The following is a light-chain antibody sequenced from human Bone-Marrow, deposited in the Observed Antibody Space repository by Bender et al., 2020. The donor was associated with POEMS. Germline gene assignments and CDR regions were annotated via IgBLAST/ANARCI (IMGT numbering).Light chain of an antibody. Sequence: QSVLTQPPSASGTPGQRVTISCSGSNSNIGTNAVNWYQQFPGTAPKLLIYSDNQRPSGVPDRFYAFKSGTSASLAISGLQSEDEADYYCETWDAGLSGGVFGGGTKLTDL. CDR2: SDN. CDR1: NSNIGTNA. V-gene: IGLV1-44*01. J-gene: IGLJ3*02. CDR3: ETWDAGLSGGV.